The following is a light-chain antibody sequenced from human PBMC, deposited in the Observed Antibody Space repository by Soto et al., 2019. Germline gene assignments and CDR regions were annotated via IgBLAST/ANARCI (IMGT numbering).Light chain of an antibody. J-gene: IGLJ3*02. CDR2: DVS. Sequence: QSALTQPASVSGSPGQSITLSCTGNSSDVGGYNYVSWYQQYPGKAPKLIIYDVSNRPSGVSNRFSGSKSGNTASLTISGLQAEDEADYYCSSYTSSSTLVFGGGTKLTVL. V-gene: IGLV2-14*01. CDR1: SSDVGGYNY. CDR3: SSYTSSSTLV.